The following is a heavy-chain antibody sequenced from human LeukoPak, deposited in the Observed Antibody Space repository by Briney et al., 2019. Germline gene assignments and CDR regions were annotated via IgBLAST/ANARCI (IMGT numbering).Heavy chain of an antibody. CDR3: ATYRYYDGLPDY. CDR2: ISGSGEST. J-gene: IGHJ4*02. CDR1: GFTFRTYA. Sequence: GGSLRLSCAASGFTFRTYAMSWVRQAPGKGLDWVSAISGSGESTYYADSVKGRFTISRDNSKNTLYLQMNSLRAEDTAVYYCATYRYYDGLPDYWGQGTLVTVSS. V-gene: IGHV3-23*01. D-gene: IGHD3-9*01.